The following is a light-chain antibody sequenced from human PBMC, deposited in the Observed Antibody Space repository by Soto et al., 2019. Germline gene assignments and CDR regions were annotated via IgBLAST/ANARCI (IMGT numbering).Light chain of an antibody. Sequence: AIQLTQSPSSLSASVGDRVTITCRASQGIRIDLGWYQQKPGKAPKLLIYSASSLQIGVPSRFSGSGSCTDFTFTISGLQPEDFGTYYCLQDYNYPITFGQGTRLEIK. CDR1: QGIRID. J-gene: IGKJ5*01. V-gene: IGKV1-6*01. CDR2: SAS. CDR3: LQDYNYPIT.